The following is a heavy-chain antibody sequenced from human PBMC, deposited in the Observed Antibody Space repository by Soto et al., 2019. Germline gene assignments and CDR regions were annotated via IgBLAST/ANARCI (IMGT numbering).Heavy chain of an antibody. CDR2: INHSGST. Sequence: ASETLSLTCAVYGGSFSGYYWSWIRQPPGKGLEWIGEINHSGSTNYNPSLKSRVTISVDTSKNQFSLKLSSVTAADTAVYYCARGRGYSSSWYWWYWGQGTLVTVSS. D-gene: IGHD6-13*01. V-gene: IGHV4-34*01. J-gene: IGHJ4*02. CDR1: GGSFSGYY. CDR3: ARGRGYSSSWYWWY.